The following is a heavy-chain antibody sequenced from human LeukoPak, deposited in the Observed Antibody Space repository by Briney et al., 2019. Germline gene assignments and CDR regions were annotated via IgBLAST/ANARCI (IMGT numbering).Heavy chain of an antibody. V-gene: IGHV3-23*01. CDR3: ARDRGYCSSTSCYRGADY. CDR2: ISTSGGST. J-gene: IGHJ4*02. Sequence: GGSLRLSCAASGFTFSSYAMSWVRQAPGKGLEYVSAISTSGGSTYYADSVKGRFTISRDNSRNTLYLQMNSLRAEDTAVYYCARDRGYCSSTSCYRGADYWGQGTLVTVSS. D-gene: IGHD2-2*02. CDR1: GFTFSSYA.